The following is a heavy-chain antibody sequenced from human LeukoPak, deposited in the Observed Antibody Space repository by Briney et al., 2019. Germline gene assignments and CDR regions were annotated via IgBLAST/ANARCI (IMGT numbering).Heavy chain of an antibody. Sequence: GGSLRLSCVVSGSSVSNNYIIWVRQAPGNGLERVSVIYGDGRTSHSASVRGRFTISRDNSKNIVSLQMNNLRAEDTAVYYCAGGGGLGVFSPYFNYGGKETLSPSP. CDR2: IYGDGRT. V-gene: IGHV3-53*01. J-gene: IGHJ4*02. D-gene: IGHD3-3*01. CDR3: AGGGGLGVFSPYFNY. CDR1: GSSVSNNY.